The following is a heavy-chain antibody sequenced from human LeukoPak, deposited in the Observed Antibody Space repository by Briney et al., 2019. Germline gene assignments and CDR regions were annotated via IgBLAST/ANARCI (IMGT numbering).Heavy chain of an antibody. CDR2: IYYSGST. CDR1: GGSISSGGYY. V-gene: IGHV4-31*03. Sequence: SETLSLTCTVSGGSISSGGYYWSWIHQHPGKGLEWIGYIYYSGSTYYNPSLKSRVTISVDTSKNQFSLKLSSVTAADTAVYYCARGPMVRGVYYFDPWGQGTLVTVSS. CDR3: ARGPMVRGVYYFDP. J-gene: IGHJ5*02. D-gene: IGHD3-10*01.